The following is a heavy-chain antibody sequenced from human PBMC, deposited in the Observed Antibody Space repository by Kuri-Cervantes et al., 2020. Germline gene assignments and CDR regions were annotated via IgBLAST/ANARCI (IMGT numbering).Heavy chain of an antibody. CDR1: GYTFTGYY. J-gene: IGHJ6*02. V-gene: IGHV1-2*02. Sequence: ASVKVSCKASGYTFTGYYMHWVRQAPGQGLEWMGWINPNSGGTNYARKFQGRVTMTRDTSISTAYMELSRLRSDDTAVYYCARDVPYYDFWSGWEPSYYYYGMDVWGQGTTVTVSS. CDR2: INPNSGGT. D-gene: IGHD3-3*01. CDR3: ARDVPYYDFWSGWEPSYYYYGMDV.